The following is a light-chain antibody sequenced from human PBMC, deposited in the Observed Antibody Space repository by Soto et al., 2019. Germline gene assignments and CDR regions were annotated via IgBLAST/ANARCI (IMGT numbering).Light chain of an antibody. Sequence: EIVLTQSPGTLSLSPGERATLSCRASQNFGNTFLAWYQQKPGQAPRLLIYGASSRATGIPDRFSGSGSETDFTLTISRLEREDFAVYYCQQYGSSPYTFGQGXKL. CDR3: QQYGSSPYT. CDR1: QNFGNTF. CDR2: GAS. V-gene: IGKV3-20*01. J-gene: IGKJ2*01.